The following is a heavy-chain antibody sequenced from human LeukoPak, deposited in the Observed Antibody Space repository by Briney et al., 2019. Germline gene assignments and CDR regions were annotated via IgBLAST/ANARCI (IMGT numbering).Heavy chain of an antibody. J-gene: IGHJ4*02. D-gene: IGHD5-12*01. CDR2: ISHSGST. CDR3: ARGGYSGYDPIDY. Sequence: SQTLSLTCAVSGGSISSGGYSWSWIRQPPGKGPEWIGYISHSGSTYYNPSLKSRVTISVDRSKNQFSLKLSSVTAADTAMYYCARGGYSGYDPIDYWGQGTLVTVSS. V-gene: IGHV4-30-2*01. CDR1: GGSISSGGYS.